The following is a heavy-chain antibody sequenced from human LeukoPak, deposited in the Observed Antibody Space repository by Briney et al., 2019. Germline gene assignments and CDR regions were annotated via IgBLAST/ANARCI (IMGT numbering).Heavy chain of an antibody. CDR2: MYNSGST. D-gene: IGHD4-17*01. J-gene: IGHJ4*02. Sequence: SETLSLTCTVSGGSISGSYWSWIRQPPGKGMEWIAYMYNSGSTNYNPSLKSRVTISIDTSKNQFSLKLSSLTAADTAIYYCARGIESYGDYGYWGQGILVTVSP. V-gene: IGHV4-59*01. CDR3: ARGIESYGDYGY. CDR1: GGSISGSY.